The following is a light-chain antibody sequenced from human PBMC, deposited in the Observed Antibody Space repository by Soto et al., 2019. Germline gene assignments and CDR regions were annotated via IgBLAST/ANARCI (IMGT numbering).Light chain of an antibody. CDR1: QRVGSN. Sequence: EVVMTQSPDTLSVSPGERATLSCRASQRVGSNLAWYQQKLGQAPRLLICGASTRATDIPPGFSASGSGTEFTLTISSLQPEDFAIYYCQQYNNWPRTFGQGTKVDIK. CDR2: GAS. J-gene: IGKJ1*01. V-gene: IGKV3-15*01. CDR3: QQYNNWPRT.